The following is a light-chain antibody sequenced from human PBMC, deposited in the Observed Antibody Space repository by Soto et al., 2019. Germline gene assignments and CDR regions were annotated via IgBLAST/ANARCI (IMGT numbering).Light chain of an antibody. J-gene: IGKJ5*01. Sequence: IQLTQSPSSLSASIGDRVTITCRASQGISSSLAWYQQEPGKAPKLLIYVASTLQSGVPSRFSGRGSGTDFTLAISSLQPEDFATYYCQQLYSYPFTFGQGTRLE. CDR1: QGISSS. CDR2: VAS. CDR3: QQLYSYPFT. V-gene: IGKV1-9*01.